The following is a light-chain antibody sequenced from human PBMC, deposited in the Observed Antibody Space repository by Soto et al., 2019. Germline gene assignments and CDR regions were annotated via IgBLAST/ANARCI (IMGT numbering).Light chain of an antibody. CDR2: SAS. CDR3: QQAHSFPYT. Sequence: DIQMTQSPSSVSASVGDRVTITCRASQGIASWLAWYQQKPGNAPNLLIYSASGLQGGVPSRFIGSGSGTDFPLTISSLQPEDFATYYCQQAHSFPYTFGQGTKLEIK. CDR1: QGIASW. J-gene: IGKJ2*01. V-gene: IGKV1-12*01.